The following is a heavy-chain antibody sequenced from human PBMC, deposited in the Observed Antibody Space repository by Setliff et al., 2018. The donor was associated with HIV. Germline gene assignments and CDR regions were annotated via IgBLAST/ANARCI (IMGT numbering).Heavy chain of an antibody. Sequence: SLRLSRAASGFTFSSYSMNWVRQAPGKGLEWVSSISSSSSYIYYADSVKGRFTISRDNAKNSLYLQMNSLRAEDTAVYYCARDVSYSSSWSNYYYYGMDVWGQGTTVTVSS. V-gene: IGHV3-21*01. D-gene: IGHD6-13*01. CDR3: ARDVSYSSSWSNYYYYGMDV. J-gene: IGHJ6*02. CDR1: GFTFSSYS. CDR2: ISSSSSYI.